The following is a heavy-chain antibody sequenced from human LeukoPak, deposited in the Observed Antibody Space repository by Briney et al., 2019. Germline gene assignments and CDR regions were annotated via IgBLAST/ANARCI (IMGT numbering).Heavy chain of an antibody. CDR1: GFTVSSNY. Sequence: GGSLRLSCAASGFTVSSNYMSWVRQAPGKGLEWVSVIYSGGSTYYADSVKGRFTISRHNSKNTLYLQMDSLRAEDTAVYYCAKRESSSSWYNYFDYWGQGTLVTVSS. CDR3: AKRESSSSWYNYFDY. J-gene: IGHJ4*02. V-gene: IGHV3-53*01. CDR2: IYSGGST. D-gene: IGHD6-13*01.